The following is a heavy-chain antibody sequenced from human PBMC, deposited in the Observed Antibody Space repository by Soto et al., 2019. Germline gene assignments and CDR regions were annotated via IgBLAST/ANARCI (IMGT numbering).Heavy chain of an antibody. V-gene: IGHV3-33*01. CDR2: IWFDRSNK. J-gene: IGHJ4*02. CDR1: GFTFSSYG. D-gene: IGHD6-13*01. CDR3: AQSSSWYYFDY. Sequence: QVQLVESGGGVVQPGRSLRLSCAASGFTFSSYGMHWVRQPPGKGLEWVAVIWFDRSNKHYADSVKGRFTISRDNSKNTLYLQMNSLRAEDTAVYYCAQSSSWYYFDYWGQGTLVTVSS.